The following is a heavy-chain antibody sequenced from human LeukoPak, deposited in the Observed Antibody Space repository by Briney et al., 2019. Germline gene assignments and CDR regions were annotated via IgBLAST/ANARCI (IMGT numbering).Heavy chain of an antibody. Sequence: GGSLRLSCAASGFTFSSYAMSWVRQAPGKGLEWVSAISGSGGSTYYADSVKGRFTISRDNSKNTLYLQMNSLRAEDTAVYYCARSRTMVRGAFNYWGQGTLVTVSS. CDR2: ISGSGGST. V-gene: IGHV3-23*01. D-gene: IGHD3-10*01. CDR1: GFTFSSYA. CDR3: ARSRTMVRGAFNY. J-gene: IGHJ4*02.